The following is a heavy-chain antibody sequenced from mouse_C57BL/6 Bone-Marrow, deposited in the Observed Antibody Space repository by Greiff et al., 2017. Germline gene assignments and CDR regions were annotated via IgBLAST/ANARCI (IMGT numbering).Heavy chain of an antibody. D-gene: IGHD4-1*01. V-gene: IGHV5-17*01. CDR1: GFTFSDYG. Sequence: DVKLVESGGGLVKPGGSLKLSCAASGFTFSDYGMHWVRQAPEKGLEWVAYISSGSSTIYYADTVKGRFTISRDNAKNTLFLQMTSLRSEDTAMYYCASVTGRYFDYWGQGTTLTVSS. J-gene: IGHJ2*01. CDR2: ISSGSSTI. CDR3: ASVTGRYFDY.